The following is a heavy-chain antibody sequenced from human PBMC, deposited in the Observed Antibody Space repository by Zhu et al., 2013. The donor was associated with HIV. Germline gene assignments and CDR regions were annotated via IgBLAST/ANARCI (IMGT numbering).Heavy chain of an antibody. CDR1: GYIFTRYG. Sequence: QVQLVQSGGEVKKPGALVKVSCKASGYIFTRYGISWVRQAPGQGLEWMGWISPYNGNTNYAQKFQGRVTMTTDTFTSTAYMELRTLRSDDTAIYYCARDEPPGGTVAGFSSSDYWGQGTLVTVSS. V-gene: IGHV1-18*01. CDR2: ISPYNGNT. J-gene: IGHJ4*02. D-gene: IGHD6-19*01. CDR3: ARDEPPGGTVAGFSSSDY.